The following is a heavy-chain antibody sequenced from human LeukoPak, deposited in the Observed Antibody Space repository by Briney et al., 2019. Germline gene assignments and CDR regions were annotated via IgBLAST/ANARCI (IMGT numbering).Heavy chain of an antibody. D-gene: IGHD3-3*01. Sequence: PGGSLRLSCAASGFTFSSYSMNWVRQAPGKGLEWVSYISSSGSTIYYADSVKGRLTISRDIAKNTLYLQMNSLRAEDTGVYYCAKDHYWSIDYWGRGTLVTVSS. J-gene: IGHJ4*02. CDR2: ISSSGSTI. CDR3: AKDHYWSIDY. V-gene: IGHV3-48*04. CDR1: GFTFSSYS.